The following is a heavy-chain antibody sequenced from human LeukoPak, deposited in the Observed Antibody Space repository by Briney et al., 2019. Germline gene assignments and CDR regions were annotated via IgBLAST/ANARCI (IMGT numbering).Heavy chain of an antibody. V-gene: IGHV1-18*01. Sequence: ASVKVSCKASGYTFTSYGISWVRQAPGQGLEWMGWISAYNGNTNYAQKLQGRVTMTTDTSTSTAYMELRSLRSEDTAVYYCARDKPYYDFWSGSPYGMDVWGQGTTVTVSS. CDR1: GYTFTSYG. CDR3: ARDKPYYDFWSGSPYGMDV. J-gene: IGHJ6*02. D-gene: IGHD3-3*01. CDR2: ISAYNGNT.